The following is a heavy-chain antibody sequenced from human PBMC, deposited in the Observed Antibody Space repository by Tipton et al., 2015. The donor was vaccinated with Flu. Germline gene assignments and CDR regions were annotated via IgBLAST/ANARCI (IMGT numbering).Heavy chain of an antibody. CDR2: IHGGGTT. D-gene: IGHD1-26*01. CDR3: AKLGGVGHTPDDVFEI. J-gene: IGHJ3*02. Sequence: SLRLSCGASGFTVSNTYMSWVRQAPGKGLEWVSVIHGGGTTSYADSVKGRFSISRDNFENTIYLQMSSLRAEDTAVYYCAKLGGVGHTPDDVFEIWGQGTMVTVSS. CDR1: GFTVSNTY. V-gene: IGHV3-53*01.